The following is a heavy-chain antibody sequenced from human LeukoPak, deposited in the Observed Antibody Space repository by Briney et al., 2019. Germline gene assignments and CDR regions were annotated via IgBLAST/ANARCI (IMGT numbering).Heavy chain of an antibody. Sequence: GGSLRLSCAASGFTFSSYSMNWVRQAPGKGLEWVSSISSSSSYIYYADSVKGRFTISRDNAKNSLYLQMNSLRAEDTAVYYCARGTALSIAAAAFDYWGQGTLVTVSS. V-gene: IGHV3-21*01. D-gene: IGHD6-13*01. CDR3: ARGTALSIAAAAFDY. J-gene: IGHJ4*02. CDR2: ISSSSSYI. CDR1: GFTFSSYS.